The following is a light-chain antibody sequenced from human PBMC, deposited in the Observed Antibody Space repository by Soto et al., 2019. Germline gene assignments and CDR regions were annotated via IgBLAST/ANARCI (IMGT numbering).Light chain of an antibody. CDR1: QTISTW. V-gene: IGKV1-5*01. J-gene: IGKJ1*01. CDR2: DAS. Sequence: DIPMTQSPSTLSGSVGDRVTITCRASQTISTWLAWYQQKPGKVPKLLIYDASSLDTGVPSRFSGSGSGTEFTLTISSLQPDDFATYYCQQYNNYSWTVGQGTKVDI. CDR3: QQYNNYSWT.